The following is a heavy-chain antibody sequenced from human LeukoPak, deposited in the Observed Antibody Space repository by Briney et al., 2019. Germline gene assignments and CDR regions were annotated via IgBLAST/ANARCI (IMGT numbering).Heavy chain of an antibody. CDR2: IWYDGSEQ. J-gene: IGHJ5*02. Sequence: GGSLRLSCAASGFTFSSYGMHWVRQAPGKGLEWVALIWYDGSEQYYADSVKGRFTISRDNSKNTLHLQMNSLRAEDTAVFYCARLIGWSRFDPWGQGALVTVSS. V-gene: IGHV3-33*01. CDR1: GFTFSSYG. D-gene: IGHD6-19*01. CDR3: ARLIGWSRFDP.